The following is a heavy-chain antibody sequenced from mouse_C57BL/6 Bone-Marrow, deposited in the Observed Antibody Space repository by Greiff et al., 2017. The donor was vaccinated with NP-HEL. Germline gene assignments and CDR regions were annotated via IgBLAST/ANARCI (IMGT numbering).Heavy chain of an antibody. CDR1: GYTFTSYW. CDR2: IHPNSGST. V-gene: IGHV1-64*01. D-gene: IGHD2-3*01. J-gene: IGHJ4*01. CDR3: ARNDGYSGNYAMDY. Sequence: QVQLKQPGAELVKPGASVKLSCKASGYTFTSYWMHWVKQRPGQGLEWIGMIHPNSGSTNYNEKFKSKATLTVDKSSSTAYMQLSSLTSEDSAVYYCARNDGYSGNYAMDYWGQGTSVTVSS.